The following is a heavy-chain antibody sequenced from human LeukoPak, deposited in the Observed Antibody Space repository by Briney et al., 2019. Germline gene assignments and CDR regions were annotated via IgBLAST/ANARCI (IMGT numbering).Heavy chain of an antibody. V-gene: IGHV1-24*01. D-gene: IGHD1-26*01. J-gene: IGHJ4*02. Sequence: GASVKVSCKVSGYTLTELSMHWVRQAPGEGLEWMGGFDPEDGETIYAQKFQGRVTMTEDTSTDTAYMELSSLRSEDTAVYYCATDLSGSYYYFDYWGQGTLVTVSS. CDR1: GYTLTELS. CDR3: ATDLSGSYYYFDY. CDR2: FDPEDGET.